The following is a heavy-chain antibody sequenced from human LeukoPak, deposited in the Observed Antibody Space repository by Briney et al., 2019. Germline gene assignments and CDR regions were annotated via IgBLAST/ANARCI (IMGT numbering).Heavy chain of an antibody. V-gene: IGHV4-4*09. CDR1: GDSVSSGY. CDR2: IQDSGIT. J-gene: IGHJ1*01. CDR3: AGRGHRYSRD. D-gene: IGHD2-15*01. Sequence: SETLSLICNVSGDSVSSGYWSWIRHSPGKGLEWIGFIQDSGITDYNPSLKSRLLMSVDTSKNQFSLNLRPVTAADTAVYYCAGRGHRYSRDWGQGILVTISS.